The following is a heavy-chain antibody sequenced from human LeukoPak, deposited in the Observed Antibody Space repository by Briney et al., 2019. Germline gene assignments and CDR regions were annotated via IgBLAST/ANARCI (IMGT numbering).Heavy chain of an antibody. Sequence: GESLKISCKGSGYSFTSYWIGWVRQMPGKGLEWMGIIYPGDSDTRYSPSFQGQVTISADKSISTAYLQWSSLKASDAAMYYCARHESIAAADVPFDYWGQGTLVTVSS. CDR3: ARHESIAAADVPFDY. J-gene: IGHJ4*02. V-gene: IGHV5-51*01. D-gene: IGHD6-13*01. CDR2: IYPGDSDT. CDR1: GYSFTSYW.